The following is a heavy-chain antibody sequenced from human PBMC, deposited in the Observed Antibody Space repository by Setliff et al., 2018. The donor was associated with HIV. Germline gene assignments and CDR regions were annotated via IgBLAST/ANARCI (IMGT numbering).Heavy chain of an antibody. CDR2: ISGYNGKT. CDR3: ARDDPIRKEVASGLDY. J-gene: IGHJ4*02. CDR1: GYAFTMYG. Sequence: ASVKVSCKASGYAFTMYGITWVRQAPGQGLEWMGWISGYNGKTNYEQNFQGRVTMTTDTSTSTAYMEVRSLRYDDTAVYYCARDDPIRKEVASGLDYWGQGTRVTVSS. D-gene: IGHD3-10*01. V-gene: IGHV1-18*01.